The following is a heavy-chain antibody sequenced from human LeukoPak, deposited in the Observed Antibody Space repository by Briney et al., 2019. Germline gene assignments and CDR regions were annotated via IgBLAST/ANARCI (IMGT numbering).Heavy chain of an antibody. CDR2: IYHSGST. CDR3: ARRGDGYYYDSSGPDPFDY. J-gene: IGHJ4*02. V-gene: IGHV4-4*02. D-gene: IGHD3-22*01. CDR1: GGSISSSNW. Sequence: SGTLSLTCAVSGGSISSSNWWSWVRQPPGKGLEWIGEIYHSGSTNYNPSLKSRVTISVDKSKNQFSLKLSSVTAADTAVYYCARRGDGYYYDSSGPDPFDYWGQGTLVTVSS.